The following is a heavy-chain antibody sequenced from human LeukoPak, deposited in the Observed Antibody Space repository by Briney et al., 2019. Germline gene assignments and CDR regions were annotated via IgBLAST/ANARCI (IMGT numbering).Heavy chain of an antibody. D-gene: IGHD4-17*01. CDR3: AKDTVLNDAFDI. J-gene: IGHJ3*02. Sequence: GGSLRLSCAASGYTFSSYGMHWVRQAPAKGLEWVAFIRYDGSNKYYADSVKGRFTISRDNSKNTLYLQMNSLRAEDTAVYYCAKDTVLNDAFDIWGQGTMVTVSS. CDR1: GYTFSSYG. V-gene: IGHV3-30*02. CDR2: IRYDGSNK.